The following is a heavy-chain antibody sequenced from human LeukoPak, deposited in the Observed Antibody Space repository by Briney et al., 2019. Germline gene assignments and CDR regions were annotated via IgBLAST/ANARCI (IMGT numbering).Heavy chain of an antibody. Sequence: ASVKASCKASGYTFTSYYMHWVRQAPGQGLEWMGIINPSGGSTSYAQKFQGRVTMTRGTSTSTVYMELSSLRSEDTAVYYCARESRVIAVAGSFDYWGQGTLVTVSS. CDR2: INPSGGST. CDR3: ARESRVIAVAGSFDY. CDR1: GYTFTSYY. J-gene: IGHJ4*02. D-gene: IGHD6-19*01. V-gene: IGHV1-46*03.